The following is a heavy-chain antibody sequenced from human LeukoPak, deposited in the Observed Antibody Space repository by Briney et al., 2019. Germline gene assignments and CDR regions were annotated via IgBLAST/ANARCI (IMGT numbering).Heavy chain of an antibody. CDR1: GGSISSYY. J-gene: IGHJ6*03. Sequence: SETLSLTCTVSGGSISSYYWSWIRQPAGKGLEWIGRIYTSGSTNYNPSLKSRVTMSVDTSKNQFSLKLSSVTAADTAVYYCARDVQLYDFWSGYDYYYYYMDVWGKGTTVTVSS. CDR2: IYTSGST. CDR3: ARDVQLYDFWSGYDYYYYYMDV. V-gene: IGHV4-4*07. D-gene: IGHD3-3*01.